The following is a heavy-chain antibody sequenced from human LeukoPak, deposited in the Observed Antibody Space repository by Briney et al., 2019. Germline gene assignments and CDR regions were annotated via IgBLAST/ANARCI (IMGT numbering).Heavy chain of an antibody. D-gene: IGHD2-2*01. CDR1: GFTFSSYA. V-gene: IGHV3-30*04. CDR2: ISYDGGNK. Sequence: GRSLRLSCAASGFTFSSYAMHWVRQAPGKGLEWVAVISYDGGNKYYADSVKGRFTISRDNSKNTLYLQMNSLRAEDTAVYYCAREGAYCSSTSCYRSGLEYWGQGTLVTVSS. J-gene: IGHJ4*02. CDR3: AREGAYCSSTSCYRSGLEY.